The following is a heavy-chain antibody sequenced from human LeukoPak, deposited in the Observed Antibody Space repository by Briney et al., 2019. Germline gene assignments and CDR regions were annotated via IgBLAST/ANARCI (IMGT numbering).Heavy chain of an antibody. D-gene: IGHD1-14*01. Sequence: ASVKVSCKASGYTFTSYYMHWVRQAPGQGLEWMGIINPSGGSTSYAQKLQGRVTMTTDTSTSTAYMELRSLRSDDTAVYYCARDSFGIVYWGQGTLVTVSS. CDR1: GYTFTSYY. J-gene: IGHJ4*02. CDR3: ARDSFGIVY. V-gene: IGHV1-46*01. CDR2: INPSGGST.